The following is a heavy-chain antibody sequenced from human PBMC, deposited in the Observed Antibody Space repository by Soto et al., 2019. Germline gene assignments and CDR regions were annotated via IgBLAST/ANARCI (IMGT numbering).Heavy chain of an antibody. J-gene: IGHJ4*02. CDR2: ISSDGSTT. Sequence: EVQLVESGGGLVQPGGSLRLSCAASGFTFSTFWMHWVRQTPGKGLVWVSRISSDGSTTYYADSVKGRFTISRDNAKDTLYLQMNGLRAEDTAVYYCARDLRPTDYWGQGTLVTVSS. CDR1: GFTFSTFW. CDR3: ARDLRPTDY. V-gene: IGHV3-74*01. D-gene: IGHD6-6*01.